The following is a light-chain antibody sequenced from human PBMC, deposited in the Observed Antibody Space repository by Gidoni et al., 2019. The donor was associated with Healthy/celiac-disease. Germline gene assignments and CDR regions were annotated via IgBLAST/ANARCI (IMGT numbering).Light chain of an antibody. CDR1: QSVSSN. Sequence: DIVLTHAPATLSVSPAERATLACSASQSVSSNLPRYQQKPGQAPRLLIYGASTRATAIPARFSGSVSGTEFTLDISSLHSEDFAVYYCQQYNNWRGTFGQGTKVEIK. J-gene: IGKJ1*01. V-gene: IGKV3-15*01. CDR2: GAS. CDR3: QQYNNWRGT.